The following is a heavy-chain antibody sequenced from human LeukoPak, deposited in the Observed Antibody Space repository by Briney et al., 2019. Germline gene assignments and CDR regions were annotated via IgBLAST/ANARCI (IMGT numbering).Heavy chain of an antibody. J-gene: IGHJ5*02. CDR1: GYTFTTYS. CDR2: INTGNGNT. Sequence: GASVKVSCKASGYTFTTYSMHWVRQAPGQRLEWMGWINTGNGNTKYSQNFQGRVTITRDTSANTAYIELSSLTSEDTAVYYCAGDVGYGDPWGQGTLVTVSS. V-gene: IGHV1-3*04. D-gene: IGHD4-17*01. CDR3: AGDVGYGDP.